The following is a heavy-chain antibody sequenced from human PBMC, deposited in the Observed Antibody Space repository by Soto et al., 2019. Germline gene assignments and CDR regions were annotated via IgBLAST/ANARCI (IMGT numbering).Heavy chain of an antibody. V-gene: IGHV1-8*01. CDR1: GYTFTSYD. CDR3: ARSMGCSSTSCYSFTDY. D-gene: IGHD2-2*01. J-gene: IGHJ4*02. Sequence: ASVKVSCKASGYTFTSYDINWVRQATGQGLEWMGWMNPNSGNTGYAQKFQGRVTMTRNTSISTAYMELSSLRSEDTAVYYCARSMGCSSTSCYSFTDYWGQGTLVTVS. CDR2: MNPNSGNT.